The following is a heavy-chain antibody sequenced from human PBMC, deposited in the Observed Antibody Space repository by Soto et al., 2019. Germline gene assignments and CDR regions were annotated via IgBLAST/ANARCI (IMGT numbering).Heavy chain of an antibody. V-gene: IGHV1-69*13. D-gene: IGHD3-3*01. CDR2: IIPIFGTA. J-gene: IGHJ6*02. CDR1: GYTFSSYA. CDR3: ASGRFYGDYYYGMDV. Sequence: SVKVSCKASGYTFSSYAISWVRQAPGQGLEWMGGIIPIFGTANYAQKFQGRVTITADESTSTAYMELSSLRSEDTAVYYCASGRFYGDYYYGMDVWGQGTTVTVSS.